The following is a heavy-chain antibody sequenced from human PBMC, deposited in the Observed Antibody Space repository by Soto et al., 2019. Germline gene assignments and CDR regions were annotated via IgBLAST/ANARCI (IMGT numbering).Heavy chain of an antibody. CDR1: GGTFSSYA. J-gene: IGHJ6*02. CDR2: IIPIFGTA. Sequence: ASVKVSCKASGGTFSSYAISWVRQAPGQGLEWMGGIIPIFGTANYAQKFQGRVTITADESTSTAYMELSSLRSEDTAVYYCARARITMIVVVRLPYGMDVWGQGTTVTVSS. V-gene: IGHV1-69*13. D-gene: IGHD3-22*01. CDR3: ARARITMIVVVRLPYGMDV.